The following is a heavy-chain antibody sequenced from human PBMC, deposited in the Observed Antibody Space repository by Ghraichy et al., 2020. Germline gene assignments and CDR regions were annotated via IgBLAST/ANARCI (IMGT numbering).Heavy chain of an antibody. CDR3: ARARGALTTESGYFDL. J-gene: IGHJ2*01. V-gene: IGHV4-38-2*01. CDR2: IYHGGIT. D-gene: IGHD1-14*01. CDR1: GYSISSGYF. Sequence: SETLSLTCAVSGYSISSGYFWGWIRQPPGKGLEWIGNIYHGGITYYSPSLKSRVTISVDTSKNQFSLKLSSVTAADTAVYYCARARGALTTESGYFDLWGRGTLVTVSS.